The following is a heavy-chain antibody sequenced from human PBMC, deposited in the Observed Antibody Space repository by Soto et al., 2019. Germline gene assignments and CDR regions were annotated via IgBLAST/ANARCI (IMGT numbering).Heavy chain of an antibody. CDR3: ARVADGWRVYATRDYFDY. Sequence: PSETLSLTCTVSGGSISSGGYYWSWIRQHPGKGLEWIGYIYYSGSTYYNPSLKSRVTISVDTSKNQFSLKLSSVTAADTAVYYCARVADGWRVYATRDYFDYWGQGTLVTVSS. CDR1: GGSISSGGYY. V-gene: IGHV4-31*03. J-gene: IGHJ4*02. CDR2: IYYSGST. D-gene: IGHD2-8*01.